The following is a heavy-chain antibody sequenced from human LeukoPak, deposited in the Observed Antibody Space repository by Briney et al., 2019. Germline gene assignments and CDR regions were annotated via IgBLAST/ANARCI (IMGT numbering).Heavy chain of an antibody. V-gene: IGHV3-21*04. CDR3: ARAAAGTLQSDY. D-gene: IGHD6-13*01. CDR1: GFTFSSYS. J-gene: IGHJ4*02. Sequence: GGSLRLSCAASGFTFSSYSMNWVRQAPGKGLEWVSFISSSRSYIYYADSVKGRFTISRDNAKNSLYLQMNSLRAEDTAVYYCARAAAGTLQSDYWGQGTLVTVSS. CDR2: ISSSRSYI.